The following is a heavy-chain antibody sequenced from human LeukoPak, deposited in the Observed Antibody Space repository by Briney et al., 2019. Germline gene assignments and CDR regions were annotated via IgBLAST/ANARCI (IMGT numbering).Heavy chain of an antibody. V-gene: IGHV1-18*01. J-gene: IGHJ1*01. D-gene: IGHD6-19*01. CDR3: ANPYSSGWSTEYFQH. CDR1: GYTFTSYG. Sequence: GASVKVSCKASGYTFTSYGISWVRQAPGQGLEWMGWISAYNGNTNYAQKLQGRVTMTTDTSTSTAYMELRSLRSDDTAVYYCANPYSSGWSTEYFQHWGQGTLVTVSS. CDR2: ISAYNGNT.